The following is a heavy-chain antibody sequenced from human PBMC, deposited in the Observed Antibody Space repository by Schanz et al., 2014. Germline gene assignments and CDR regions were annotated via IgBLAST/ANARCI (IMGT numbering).Heavy chain of an antibody. D-gene: IGHD1-26*01. CDR3: ARGCSGSHYHLDY. J-gene: IGHJ4*02. Sequence: EVQLVESGGGLIQPGGSLRLSCAASGFGFSSYSMNWVRQAPGKGLEWVSYISGSSRTIYYADSMKGRFTVSRDNAENALYLQMNSLRAEDTGLYFCARGCSGSHYHLDYWGQGTLVTVSS. V-gene: IGHV3-48*01. CDR1: GFGFSSYS. CDR2: ISGSSRTI.